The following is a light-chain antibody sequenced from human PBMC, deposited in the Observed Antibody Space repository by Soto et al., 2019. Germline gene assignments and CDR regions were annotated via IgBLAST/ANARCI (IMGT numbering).Light chain of an antibody. CDR3: LQCGASWT. Sequence: EIVVTQSPATLSASPGERVTLTCRASQFVSTRLAWYQQRPGQVPRLLIYDASSRATGVPDRFSGSGSGTDFTLTVSRLEPEDFAVYYCLQCGASWTFGQGTKVDIK. CDR2: DAS. V-gene: IGKV3-20*01. J-gene: IGKJ1*01. CDR1: QFVSTR.